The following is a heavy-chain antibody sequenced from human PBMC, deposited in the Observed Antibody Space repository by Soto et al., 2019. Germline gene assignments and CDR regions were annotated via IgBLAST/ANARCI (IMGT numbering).Heavy chain of an antibody. D-gene: IGHD6-19*01. CDR2: ISGSGGST. CDR1: GVTFSSYA. V-gene: IGHV3-23*01. CDR3: AKLEVAGPGYSSGWSVWGPYYYYYGMDV. Sequence: RRVLRVSCAASGVTFSSYAMSWVRQAPGKGLEWVSAISGSGGSTYYADSVKGRFTISRDNSKNTLHLQMNSLRAEETAVYYCAKLEVAGPGYSSGWSVWGPYYYYYGMDVWGQGTTVTVSS. J-gene: IGHJ6*02.